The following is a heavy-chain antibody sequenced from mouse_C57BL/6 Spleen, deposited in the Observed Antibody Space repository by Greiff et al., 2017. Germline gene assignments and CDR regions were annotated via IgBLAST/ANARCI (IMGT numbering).Heavy chain of an antibody. D-gene: IGHD2-2*01. CDR1: GYTFTSYW. V-gene: IGHV1-69*01. Sequence: VQLQQPGAELVMPGASVKLSCKASGYTFTSYWMHWVKQRPGQGLEWIGEIDPSDSYTNYNQKFKGKSTLTVDKSSSTAYMQLSSLTSEDSAVDYCARSGWLRLYAMDDWGQGTSVTVSS. J-gene: IGHJ4*01. CDR3: ARSGWLRLYAMDD. CDR2: IDPSDSYT.